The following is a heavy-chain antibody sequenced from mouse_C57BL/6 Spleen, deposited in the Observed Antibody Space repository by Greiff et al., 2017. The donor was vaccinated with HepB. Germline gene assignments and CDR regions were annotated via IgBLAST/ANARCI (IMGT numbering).Heavy chain of an antibody. CDR2: IHPNSGST. CDR3: ASQLGRGYFDV. J-gene: IGHJ1*03. V-gene: IGHV1-64*01. D-gene: IGHD4-1*02. CDR1: GYTFTSYW. Sequence: VQLQQPGAELVKPGASVKLSCKASGYTFTSYWMHWVKQRPGQGLEWIGMIHPNSGSTNYNEKFKSKATLTVDKSSSTAYMQLSSLTSEDSAVYYCASQLGRGYFDVWGTGTTVTVSS.